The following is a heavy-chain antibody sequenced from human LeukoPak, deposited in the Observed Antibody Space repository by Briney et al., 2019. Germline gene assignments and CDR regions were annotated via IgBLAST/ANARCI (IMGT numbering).Heavy chain of an antibody. CDR2: IYYSGST. CDR1: GGSISSYY. CDR3: ARDLQFYDSSGHRDAFDI. D-gene: IGHD3-22*01. Sequence: SETLSLTCTVSGGSISSYYWSWIRQPPGKGLEWIGYIYYSGSTNYNPSLKSRVTISVDTSKNQFSLKLSSVTAADTAVYYCARDLQFYDSSGHRDAFDIWGQGTMVTVSS. V-gene: IGHV4-4*08. J-gene: IGHJ3*02.